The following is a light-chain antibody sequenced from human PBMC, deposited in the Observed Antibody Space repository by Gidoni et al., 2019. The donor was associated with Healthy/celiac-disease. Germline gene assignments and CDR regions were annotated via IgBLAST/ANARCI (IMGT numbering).Light chain of an antibody. CDR1: QSISSW. Sequence: IQMTQSHSTLSASVGDRVTITCRASQSISSWLAWYQQKPGKAPKLLIYKASSLESGVPSRFSGSGSGTEFTLTISSLQPDDFATYYCQQYNSYSGTFGQGTKVEIK. CDR3: QQYNSYSGT. V-gene: IGKV1-5*03. CDR2: KAS. J-gene: IGKJ1*01.